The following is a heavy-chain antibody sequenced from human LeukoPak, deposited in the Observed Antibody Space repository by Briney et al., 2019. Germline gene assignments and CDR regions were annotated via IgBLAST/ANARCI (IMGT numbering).Heavy chain of an antibody. CDR2: ISSSGTTI. CDR3: ARIMITVTTSDY. V-gene: IGHV3-48*03. Sequence: GRSLRLSCAASGFTFSSYEMNWVRQAPGKGLEWLSYISSSGTTIKYADSVKGRFTISRDNAKDSLYLQVNSLRAEDTAVYYCARIMITVTTSDYWGQGTLVTVPS. CDR1: GFTFSSYE. J-gene: IGHJ4*02. D-gene: IGHD4-17*01.